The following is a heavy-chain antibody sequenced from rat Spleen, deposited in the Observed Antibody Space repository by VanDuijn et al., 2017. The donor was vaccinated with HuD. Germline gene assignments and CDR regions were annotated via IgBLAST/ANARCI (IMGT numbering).Heavy chain of an antibody. CDR2: ISPSGVIT. D-gene: IGHD1-9*01. CDR3: ARRHYGYTDYFDY. J-gene: IGHJ2*01. V-gene: IGHV5-19*01. Sequence: EVQLVESGGGLVQPGRSLKLSCVASGFTFSNYGMHWVRQAPTKGLEWVASISPSGVITYYRDSVKGRFTVSRDNAKSTLYLQMDSLRSEDTATYYCARRHYGYTDYFDYWGQGVMVTVSS. CDR1: GFTFSNYG.